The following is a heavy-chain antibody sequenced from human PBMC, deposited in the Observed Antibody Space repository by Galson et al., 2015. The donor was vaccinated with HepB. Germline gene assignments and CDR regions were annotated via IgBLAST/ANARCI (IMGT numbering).Heavy chain of an antibody. Sequence: SLRLSCAASGFTFSSHGMSWVRRAPGKGLEWVATTWYDGSNKYYADSAKGRFTISRDNSKNSLSLQMNSLRADDTAVYYCAREGDPYDYWSALDLWGELTNARDTSQRPLSRQRVHRRADCNGGDDCAVEWDPYHLWSALDLWGQGTLVTVSS. CDR3: AREGDPYDYWSALDLWGELTNARDTSQRPLSRQRVHRRADCNGGDDCAVEWDPYHLWSALDL. CDR1: GFTFSSHG. D-gene: IGHD3-3*01. V-gene: IGHV3-33*01. J-gene: IGHJ1*01. CDR2: TWYDGSNK.